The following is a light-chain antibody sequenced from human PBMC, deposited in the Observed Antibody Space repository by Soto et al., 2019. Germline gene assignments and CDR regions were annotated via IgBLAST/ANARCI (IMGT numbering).Light chain of an antibody. V-gene: IGKV3-11*01. J-gene: IGKJ4*01. Sequence: EIVLTQSPATLSLSPGERATLSCRASQSVSSYLAWYQQKPGQAPRLLIYDASNRATGIPVRFSGSGSGTDFTLTISSLEPEDVAVYYCQQRSNWPPGPLTFGGGTKVEIK. CDR3: QQRSNWPPGPLT. CDR2: DAS. CDR1: QSVSSY.